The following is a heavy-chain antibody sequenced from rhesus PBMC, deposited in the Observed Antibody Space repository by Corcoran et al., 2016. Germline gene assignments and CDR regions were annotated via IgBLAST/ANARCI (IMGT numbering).Heavy chain of an antibody. CDR2: ITDSCRT. CDR3: ARDKSGSIEYFEF. J-gene: IGHJ1*01. D-gene: IGHD6-25*01. Sequence: QVQLQESGPGLVKPSETLSLTCAVSGGSISSGYYCWSWIRQPPGKGLEWIGYITDSCRTTYNPSLKSRLTFSRDTSKSQFSLKLSSVTAADTAVYYCARDKSGSIEYFEFWGQGALVTVSS. CDR1: GGSISSGYYC. V-gene: IGHV4-122*02.